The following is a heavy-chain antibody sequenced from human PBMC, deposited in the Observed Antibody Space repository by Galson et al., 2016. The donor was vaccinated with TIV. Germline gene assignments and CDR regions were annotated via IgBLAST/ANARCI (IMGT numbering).Heavy chain of an antibody. D-gene: IGHD1-26*01. CDR2: ISGYDGHT. CDR1: GYTFINYG. V-gene: IGHV1-18*04. J-gene: IGHJ4*02. Sequence: SVKVSCKASGYTFINYGITWVRQAPGQGLEWMGWISGYDGHTNYAQMFQGRVTMTSDKSTNTAYMELRTPRSTDTAVYYCARDSGTYDYWGQGSLVTVSS. CDR3: ARDSGTYDY.